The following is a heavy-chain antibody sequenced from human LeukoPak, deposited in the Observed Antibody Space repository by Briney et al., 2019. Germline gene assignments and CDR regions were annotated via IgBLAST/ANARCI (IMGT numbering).Heavy chain of an antibody. CDR2: MIPNSGNT. V-gene: IGHV1-8*01. D-gene: IGHD3-16*02. CDR1: GYTFTSYD. CDR3: PRVRVLDYVWGSYRVGALDI. J-gene: IGHJ3*02. Sequence: ASVKVSCKASGYTFTSYDISWVRAATGQGGEWMAWMIPNSGNTTSAQTFQGRVTMTRTISISTAYIELSSLRSETTVWYYCPRVRVLDYVWGSYRVGALDIWGQGKMVTVSS.